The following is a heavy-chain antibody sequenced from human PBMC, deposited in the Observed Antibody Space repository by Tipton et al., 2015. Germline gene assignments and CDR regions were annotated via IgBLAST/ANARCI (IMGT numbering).Heavy chain of an antibody. CDR2: IGGSGGPT. CDR3: VKGAWLEY. D-gene: IGHD2-21*01. Sequence: SLRLSCAASGFTFSTNAMSCVRQAPGKGLEWVAAIGGSGGPTYCADSVKGRFTFSRDDSKNTLYLQMTSLRAEDTAVYFCVKGAWLEYWGQGTLVTVSS. J-gene: IGHJ4*02. CDR1: GFTFSTNA. V-gene: IGHV3-23*01.